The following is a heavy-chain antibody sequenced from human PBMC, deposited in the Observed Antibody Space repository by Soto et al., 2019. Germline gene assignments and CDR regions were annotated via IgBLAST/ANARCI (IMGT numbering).Heavy chain of an antibody. J-gene: IGHJ4*02. CDR2: ISYDGSNK. D-gene: IGHD3-22*01. CDR1: GLTFSSYG. CDR3: AKDTYYHDSSGYYIFDY. V-gene: IGHV3-30*18. Sequence: GSLRLSCAASGLTFSSYGMHWVRQAPGKGPEWVAAISYDGSNKNYADSVKGRFTISRDNSKNTVYLQMNSLRAEDTAVYYCAKDTYYHDSSGYYIFDYWGQGTLVTSPQ.